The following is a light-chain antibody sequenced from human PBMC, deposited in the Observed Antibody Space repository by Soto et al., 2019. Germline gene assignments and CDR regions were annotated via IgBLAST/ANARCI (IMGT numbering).Light chain of an antibody. Sequence: QSALTQPASVSGSPGQSITISCTGTSSDVGGYNYVSWYQQHPGKAPKFMIYEVSNRPSGVSNRFSGSKSGNTASLTISGLQAEDEADYYCLSYRASSARYVFGTGTKLTVL. V-gene: IGLV2-14*01. CDR3: LSYRASSARYV. CDR1: SSDVGGYNY. CDR2: EVS. J-gene: IGLJ1*01.